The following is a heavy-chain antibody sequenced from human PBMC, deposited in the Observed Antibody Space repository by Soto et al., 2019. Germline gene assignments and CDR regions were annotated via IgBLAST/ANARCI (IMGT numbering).Heavy chain of an antibody. V-gene: IGHV3-30-3*01. CDR1: GFTFSSYA. CDR3: ARGIAARPFLGMGWFDP. Sequence: GGSLRLSCAASGFTFSSYAMHWVRQAPGKGLEWVAVISYDGSNKYYADSVKGRFTISRDNSKNTLYLQMNSLRAEGTAVYYCARGIAARPFLGMGWFDPWGQGTLVTVSS. D-gene: IGHD6-6*01. CDR2: ISYDGSNK. J-gene: IGHJ5*02.